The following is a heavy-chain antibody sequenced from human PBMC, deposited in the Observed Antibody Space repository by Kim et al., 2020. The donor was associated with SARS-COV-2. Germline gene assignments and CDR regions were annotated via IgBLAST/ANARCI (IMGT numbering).Heavy chain of an antibody. D-gene: IGHD3-3*01. J-gene: IGHJ4*02. CDR1: GYTFTSYG. Sequence: ASVKVSCKASGYTFTSYGISWVRQAPGQGLEWMGWISAYNGNTNYAQKLQGRVTMTTDTSTSTAYMELRSLRSDDTAVYYCASTRITIFGVVIALDYGGQGTLVTVSS. CDR2: ISAYNGNT. V-gene: IGHV1-18*01. CDR3: ASTRITIFGVVIALDY.